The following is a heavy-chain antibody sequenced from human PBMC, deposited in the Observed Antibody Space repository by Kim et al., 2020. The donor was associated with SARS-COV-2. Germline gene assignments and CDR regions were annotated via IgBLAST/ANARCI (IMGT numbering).Heavy chain of an antibody. Sequence: ASVKVSCKTSGYTYTSYGITWVRQVPGQGLEWVGWINGYNGETKYAEKFQARVAMTTDTSTSTAFMELKSLRSDDTAVYFCARDLGVLGGDDYWGQGTQVTVSS. J-gene: IGHJ4*02. D-gene: IGHD3-10*01. V-gene: IGHV1-18*04. CDR2: INGYNGET. CDR3: ARDLGVLGGDDY. CDR1: GYTYTSYG.